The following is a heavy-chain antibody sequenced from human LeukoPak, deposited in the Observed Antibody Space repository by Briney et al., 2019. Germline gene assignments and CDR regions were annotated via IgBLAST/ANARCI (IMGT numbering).Heavy chain of an antibody. J-gene: IGHJ4*02. V-gene: IGHV1-69*13. CDR3: ARGGTYYYDSSGQPFDY. CDR1: GGTFSSYA. D-gene: IGHD3-22*01. CDR2: IIPIFGTA. Sequence: SVKVSCKASGGTFSSYAISWVRQAPGQGLEWMGGIIPIFGTANYAQKFQGRVTITADESTSTAYTELSSLRSEDTAVYYCARGGTYYYDSSGQPFDYWGQGTLVTVSS.